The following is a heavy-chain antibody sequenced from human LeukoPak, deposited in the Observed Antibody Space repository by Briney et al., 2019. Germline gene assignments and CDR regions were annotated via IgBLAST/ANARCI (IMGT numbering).Heavy chain of an antibody. CDR3: AKTAQYSSSWIDC. D-gene: IGHD6-13*01. Sequence: GGSLRLSCTASGFTVSSNYVSWVRQAPGKGLEWVSGISGSGRDTYYADSVKGRFTISRDNSENTLYLQMNSLRAEDAAVYYCAKTAQYSSSWIDCWGQGTLVTVSS. CDR1: GFTVSSNY. J-gene: IGHJ4*02. V-gene: IGHV3-23*01. CDR2: ISGSGRDT.